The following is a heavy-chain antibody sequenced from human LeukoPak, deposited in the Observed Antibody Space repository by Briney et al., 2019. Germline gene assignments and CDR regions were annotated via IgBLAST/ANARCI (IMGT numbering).Heavy chain of an antibody. V-gene: IGHV3-48*04. Sequence: GGSLRLSCAASGFTFSSYAMSWVRQAPGKGLEWVSYISSSGSTIYYADSVKGRFTISRDNAKNSLYLQMNSLRAEDTAVYYCASPAAAGTPDYYYGMDVWGQGTTVTVSS. CDR3: ASPAAAGTPDYYYGMDV. J-gene: IGHJ6*02. CDR1: GFTFSSYA. D-gene: IGHD6-13*01. CDR2: ISSSGSTI.